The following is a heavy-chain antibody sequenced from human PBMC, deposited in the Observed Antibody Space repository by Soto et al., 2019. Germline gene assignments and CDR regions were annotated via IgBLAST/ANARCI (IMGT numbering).Heavy chain of an antibody. CDR1: GFTFSNYA. V-gene: IGHV3-23*01. CDR2: ISGNGGST. D-gene: IGHD2-2*01. Sequence: EVQLLDSGGGLVQPGGSLRLSCEASGFTFSNYAMSWVSQAPGKGLEWVSTISGNGGSTYYADSVKGRFTISRDNSKNMLFLQINSLRDDDSAVYYCAKRPASIITFDYWGQGTPVTVSS. CDR3: AKRPASIITFDY. J-gene: IGHJ4*02.